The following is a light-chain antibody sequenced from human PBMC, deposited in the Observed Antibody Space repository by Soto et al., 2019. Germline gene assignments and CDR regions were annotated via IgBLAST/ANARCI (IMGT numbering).Light chain of an antibody. V-gene: IGLV3-21*04. Sequence: SYQRTQGASVSVGPGKPSRIPGGGHKIGSKSVHGYLQKPVQAPVLVIYYDSDRPSGIPERFSGSNSGNTATLTISRVEAGDEADYYCQVWDNSSDPLYVFGTGTKLTVL. CDR2: YDS. CDR3: QVWDNSSDPLYV. J-gene: IGLJ1*01. CDR1: KIGSKS.